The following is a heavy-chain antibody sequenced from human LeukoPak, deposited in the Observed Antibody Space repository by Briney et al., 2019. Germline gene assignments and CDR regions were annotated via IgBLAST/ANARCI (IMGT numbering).Heavy chain of an antibody. J-gene: IGHJ6*02. CDR2: INPNSGGT. CDR3: ARDLRADDSSGFYSSYGMDV. CDR1: GYTFTGYY. V-gene: IGHV1-2*02. Sequence: ASVKVSCKASGYTFTGYYMHWVRQAPGQGLEWMGWINPNSGGTNYAQKFQGRVTMTRDTSISTAYMELSRLRSDDTAVYYCARDLRADDSSGFYSSYGMDVWGQGTTVTVSS. D-gene: IGHD3-22*01.